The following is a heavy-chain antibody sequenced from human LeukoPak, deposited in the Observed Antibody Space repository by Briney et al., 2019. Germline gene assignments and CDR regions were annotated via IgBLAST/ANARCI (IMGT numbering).Heavy chain of an antibody. CDR1: GFTFSKYA. CDR3: VGGYTSSDY. D-gene: IGHD5-12*01. Sequence: GGSLRLSCAASGFTFSKYAMHWVRQAPGKGLEWVAAISYNGSDKYYADSVKGRFTISRDNSKNTLYLQVNSLRPEDTAVYYGVGGYTSSDYWGEGTLVTVSS. CDR2: ISYNGSDK. V-gene: IGHV3-30*04. J-gene: IGHJ4*02.